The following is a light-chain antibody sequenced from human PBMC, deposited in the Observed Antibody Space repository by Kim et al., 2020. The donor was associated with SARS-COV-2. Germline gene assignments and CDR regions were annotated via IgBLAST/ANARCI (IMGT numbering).Light chain of an antibody. V-gene: IGKV1-39*01. CDR1: QSISRH. Sequence: ASVGDRVNITCRASQSISRHLNWYQQKPAKAPEVLIYAASTLHTGVPSRFSGSGSGTAFTLSISSLRPEDFATYYCQESYSALYTFGRGTKLEI. CDR3: QESYSALYT. J-gene: IGKJ2*01. CDR2: AAS.